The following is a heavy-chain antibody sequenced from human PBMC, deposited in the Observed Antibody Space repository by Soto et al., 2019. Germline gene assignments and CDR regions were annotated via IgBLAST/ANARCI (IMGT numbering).Heavy chain of an antibody. V-gene: IGHV1-18*01. D-gene: IGHD4-17*01. J-gene: IGHJ4*02. Sequence: QVQLVQSGAEVKKPGASVKVSCEASGYSFTAYGISWVRQAPGQGLEWMGWISTAHSDIGYAQKFQGRVTMTTDTSTSTAYMELRSLRSDDTAVYYCARDLAYIREFWGQGTLVTVSS. CDR1: GYSFTAYG. CDR2: ISTAHSDI. CDR3: ARDLAYIREF.